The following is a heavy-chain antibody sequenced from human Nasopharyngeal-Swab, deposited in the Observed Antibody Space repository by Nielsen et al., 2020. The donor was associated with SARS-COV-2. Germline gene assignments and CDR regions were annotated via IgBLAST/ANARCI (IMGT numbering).Heavy chain of an antibody. CDR3: ARDRRDVDHQ. J-gene: IGHJ4*02. Sequence: GESLKISCAASGFDVSGNYMSWFRQAPGKGLEWVSVMYVGGDIYYADPVKGRFTISRDSSKNTLYPQMNSLRVEETALYSCARDRRDVDHQWGQGTLVTVSS. CDR2: MYVGGDI. V-gene: IGHV3-53*01. D-gene: IGHD5-24*01. CDR1: GFDVSGNY.